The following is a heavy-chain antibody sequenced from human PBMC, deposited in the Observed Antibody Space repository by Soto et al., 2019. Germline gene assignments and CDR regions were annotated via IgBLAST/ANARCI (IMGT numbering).Heavy chain of an antibody. D-gene: IGHD4-17*01. CDR2: IIPLFGTA. CDR1: GGTFSNYA. Sequence: QVQLVQSGAEVKKPGSSVKVSCKASGGTFSNYAISWVRQAPGQGLEWMGGIIPLFGTANYAQKFQGRVTITADESTSTAYVEVSSLRYGDTAVYYCGGGGGDDYGEDYWGQGTLVSVSS. V-gene: IGHV1-69*01. CDR3: GGGGGDDYGEDY. J-gene: IGHJ4*02.